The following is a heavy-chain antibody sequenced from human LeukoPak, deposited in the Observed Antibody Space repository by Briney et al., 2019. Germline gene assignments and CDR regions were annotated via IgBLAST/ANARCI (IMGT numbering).Heavy chain of an antibody. CDR3: ARDVGQWLVLGY. J-gene: IGHJ4*02. D-gene: IGHD6-19*01. V-gene: IGHV1-3*01. CDR2: INAGNGNT. CDR1: GYTFTSYA. Sequence: ASVKVSCKASGYTFTSYAMHWVRQAPGQRLEWMGWINAGNGNTKYSQKFQGRVTITRGTSASTAYMELSSLRSEDTAVYYCARDVGQWLVLGYWGQGTLVTVSS.